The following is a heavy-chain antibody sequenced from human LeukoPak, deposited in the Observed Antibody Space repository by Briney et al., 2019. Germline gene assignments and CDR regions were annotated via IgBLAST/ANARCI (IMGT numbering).Heavy chain of an antibody. CDR3: ARHQLLYWFDP. CDR2: ISYSGST. V-gene: IGHV4-31*03. CDR1: GGSISSGQYY. J-gene: IGHJ5*02. Sequence: PSETLSLTCTVSGGSISSGQYYWTWIRQHPGKGLEWIGDISYSGSTNYNPSLKSRVTISVDTSKNQFSLKLRSVTAADTAVYYCARHQLLYWFDPWGQGTLVTVSS. D-gene: IGHD2-2*01.